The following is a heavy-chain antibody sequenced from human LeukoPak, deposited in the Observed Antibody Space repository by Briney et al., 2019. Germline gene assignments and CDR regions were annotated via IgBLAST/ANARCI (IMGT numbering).Heavy chain of an antibody. Sequence: PSETLSLTCTVSGGSISSYYWSWIRQPPGKGLEWIGYIYYSGSTNYNPSLKSRVTISVDTSKNQFSLKLSSVTAADTAVYYCARHFVVYYGSGSYDYYGMDVWGQGTMVTVSS. CDR3: ARHFVVYYGSGSYDYYGMDV. V-gene: IGHV4-59*08. CDR2: IYYSGST. D-gene: IGHD3-10*01. J-gene: IGHJ6*02. CDR1: GGSISSYY.